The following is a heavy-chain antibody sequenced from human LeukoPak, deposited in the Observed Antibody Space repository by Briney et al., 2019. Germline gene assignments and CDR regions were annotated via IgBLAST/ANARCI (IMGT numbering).Heavy chain of an antibody. V-gene: IGHV1-2*02. CDR3: ARPSEYYDILTGYRY. CDR1: GYTFTGYY. J-gene: IGHJ4*02. CDR2: INPNSGGT. Sequence: ASVRVSCKASGYTFTGYYMHWVRQAPGQGLEWMGWINPNSGGTNYAQKFQGRVTMTRDTSISTAYMELSRLRSDDTAVYYCARPSEYYDILTGYRYWGQGTLVTVSS. D-gene: IGHD3-9*01.